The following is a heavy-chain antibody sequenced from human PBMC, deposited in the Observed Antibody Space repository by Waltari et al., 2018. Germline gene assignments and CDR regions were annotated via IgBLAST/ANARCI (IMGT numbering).Heavy chain of an antibody. CDR3: TTVVQNYRLYV. V-gene: IGHV4-59*12. CDR2: INGKAGTK. D-gene: IGHD4-17*01. CDR1: GGSLSSYW. J-gene: IGHJ4*02. Sequence: QVQLQESGPGLVKPSETLSLTCSVSGGSLSSYWWRWIRQPPGKQLEWIGEINGKAGTKNYNPTLKSGGTISKDASKDQLSLKLNSVTAVDTAVYYCTTVVQNYRLYVWGPGVLVTVAS.